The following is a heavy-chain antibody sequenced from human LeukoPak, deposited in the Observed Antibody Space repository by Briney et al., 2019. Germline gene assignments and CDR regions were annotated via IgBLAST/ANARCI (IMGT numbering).Heavy chain of an antibody. J-gene: IGHJ6*03. CDR3: AGGYYYGSGSYYMDV. D-gene: IGHD3-10*01. CDR1: GGSFSSTNYF. V-gene: IGHV4-39*07. CDR2: IYFGGSGGT. Sequence: NPSETLSLTCTVSGGSFSSTNYFWGWIRQPPGKGLEWIGTIYFGGSGGTYYNPSLRSRVTISVDTSKNQFSLKLSSVTAADTAVYYCAGGYYYGSGSYYMDVWGKGTTVTISS.